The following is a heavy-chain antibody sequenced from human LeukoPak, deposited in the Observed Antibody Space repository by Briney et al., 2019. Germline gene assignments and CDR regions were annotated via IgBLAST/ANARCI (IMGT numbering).Heavy chain of an antibody. D-gene: IGHD2-2*01. CDR1: GFTFSTYW. J-gene: IGHJ5*02. Sequence: GGSLRLSCAASGFTFSTYWMSWVSQAPGKGLEWVANIKEDGSEEYYVDSVKGRFTISRDNSKNTLYLQMNSLRAEDTAVYHCAKEMGELPAAIWGHNWFDPWGQGTLVTVSS. CDR2: IKEDGSEE. CDR3: AKEMGELPAAIWGHNWFDP. V-gene: IGHV3-7*03.